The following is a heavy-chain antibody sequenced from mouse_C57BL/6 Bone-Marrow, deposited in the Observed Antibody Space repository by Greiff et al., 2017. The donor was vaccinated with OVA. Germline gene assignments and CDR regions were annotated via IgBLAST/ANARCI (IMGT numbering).Heavy chain of an antibody. CDR1: GFTFSDYY. CDR2: ISNGGGST. D-gene: IGHD1-1*01. Sequence: EVMLVESGGGLVQPGGSLKLSCAASGFTFSDYYMYWVRQTPEKRLEWVAYISNGGGSTYYPDTVKGRFTISRDNAKNTLYLQMSRLKSEDTAMYYCARHMGYYGSRGFAYWGQGTLVTVSA. V-gene: IGHV5-12*01. CDR3: ARHMGYYGSRGFAY. J-gene: IGHJ3*01.